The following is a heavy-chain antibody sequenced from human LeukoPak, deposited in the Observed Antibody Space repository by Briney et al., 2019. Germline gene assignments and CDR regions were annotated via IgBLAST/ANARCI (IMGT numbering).Heavy chain of an antibody. V-gene: IGHV1-18*01. CDR1: GYTFGSYS. J-gene: IGHJ4*02. Sequence: ASVKVSCKASGYTFGSYSISWVRLAPGQGLEWMGWISTYSGNTNYAQNLQGRVTMTTDTSTSTAYMELRSLRSDDTAVYYCVRDRSRGTYYNYWGQGTLVTVSS. D-gene: IGHD1-26*01. CDR3: VRDRSRGTYYNY. CDR2: ISTYSGNT.